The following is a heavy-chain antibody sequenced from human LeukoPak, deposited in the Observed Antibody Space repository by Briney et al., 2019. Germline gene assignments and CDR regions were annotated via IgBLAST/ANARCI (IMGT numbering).Heavy chain of an antibody. J-gene: IGHJ4*02. D-gene: IGHD3/OR15-3a*01. Sequence: SETLSLTCTVSGGSVNSYYWSWIRQPPGKGLEWIGYIYYTGATNYNPSLKSRVTISVDTSKNQFSLKLSSVTAADTAVYYCARGRTVFDYWGQGTLVTVSS. V-gene: IGHV4-59*02. CDR3: ARGRTVFDY. CDR1: GGSVNSYY. CDR2: IYYTGAT.